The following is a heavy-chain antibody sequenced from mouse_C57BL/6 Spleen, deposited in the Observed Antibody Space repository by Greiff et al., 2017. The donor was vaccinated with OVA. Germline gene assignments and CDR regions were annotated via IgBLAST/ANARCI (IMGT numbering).Heavy chain of an antibody. V-gene: IGHV1-82*01. CDR2: IYPGDGDT. Sequence: QVQLKESGPELVKPGASVKISCKASGYAFSSSWMNWVKQRPGKGLEWIGRIYPGDGDTNYNGKFKGKATLTADKSSSTAYMQLSSLTSEDSAVYFCARHYGSSYGYWGQGTTLTVSS. J-gene: IGHJ2*01. CDR3: ARHYGSSYGY. D-gene: IGHD1-1*01. CDR1: GYAFSSSW.